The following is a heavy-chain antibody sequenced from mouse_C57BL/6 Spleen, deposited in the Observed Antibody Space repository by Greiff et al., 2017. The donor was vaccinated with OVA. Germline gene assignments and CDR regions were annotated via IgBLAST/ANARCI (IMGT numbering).Heavy chain of an antibody. J-gene: IGHJ2*01. D-gene: IGHD1-1*01. CDR3: ALIYYYGSSYVLDY. CDR1: GYAFSSYW. V-gene: IGHV1-80*01. CDR2: IYPGDGDT. Sequence: VQLQQSGAELVKPGASVKISCKASGYAFSSYWMNWVKQRPGKGLEWIGQIYPGDGDTNYNGKFKGKATLTADKSSSTAYMQLSSLTSEDSAVYFCALIYYYGSSYVLDYWGQGTTLTVSS.